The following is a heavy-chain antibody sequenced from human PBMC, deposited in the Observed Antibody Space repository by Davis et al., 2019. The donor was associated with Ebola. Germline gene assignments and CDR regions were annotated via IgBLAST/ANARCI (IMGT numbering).Heavy chain of an antibody. CDR1: GASVSSGSYY. V-gene: IGHV4-61*01. CDR2: IYYSGST. CDR3: AKSGLSFGVVKYHYGMDV. Sequence: GSLRLSCTVSGASVSSGSYYWSWIRQPPGKGLEWIGYIYYSGSTNYNPSLKSRVTISVDTSKNQFSLKLSSVTAADTAVYYCAKSGLSFGVVKYHYGMDVWGKGTTVTVSS. D-gene: IGHD3-3*01. J-gene: IGHJ6*04.